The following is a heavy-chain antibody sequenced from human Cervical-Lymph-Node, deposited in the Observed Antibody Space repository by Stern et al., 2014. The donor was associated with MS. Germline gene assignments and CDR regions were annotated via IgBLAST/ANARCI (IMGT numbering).Heavy chain of an antibody. J-gene: IGHJ4*02. Sequence: VQLGQSGTEVKKPGASVKVSCKPSGYNFIEYYIHWVRQAPGQGLEWMGWVNPNNGDTNYAQKFRGRIAMTSDTSINTTYLELNRLTSGDTGIYYCARVRDYWGQGTLVTVSS. V-gene: IGHV1-2*02. CDR2: VNPNNGDT. CDR1: GYNFIEYY. CDR3: ARVRDY.